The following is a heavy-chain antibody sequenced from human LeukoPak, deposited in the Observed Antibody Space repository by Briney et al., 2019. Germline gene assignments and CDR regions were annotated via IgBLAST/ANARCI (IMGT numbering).Heavy chain of an antibody. CDR3: ARDGCSGGSCYSNYYYGMDV. D-gene: IGHD2-15*01. CDR2: TNTHGTSA. J-gene: IGHJ6*02. V-gene: IGHV3-74*01. Sequence: GGSLRLSCAASGFTFNNYWMHWVRQAPGKGLVWVARTNTHGTSANYADSVKGRFTISRDNAKNSLYLQMNSLRAEDTAVYYCARDGCSGGSCYSNYYYGMDVWGQGTTVTVSS. CDR1: GFTFNNYW.